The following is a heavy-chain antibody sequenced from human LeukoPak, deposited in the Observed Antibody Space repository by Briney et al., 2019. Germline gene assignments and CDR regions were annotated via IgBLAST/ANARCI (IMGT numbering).Heavy chain of an antibody. Sequence: SRGSRRLSCAASGFTFSSYAMSWVRQAPGKGLEWVSAISGSGGSTYYADSVKGRFTISRDNSKNTLYLQMNSLRAEDTAVYYCAKIPTSLGYCSSTSCLDDYYYMDVWGQGTTVTVSS. V-gene: IGHV3-23*01. J-gene: IGHJ6*02. CDR2: ISGSGGST. CDR1: GFTFSSYA. CDR3: AKIPTSLGYCSSTSCLDDYYYMDV. D-gene: IGHD2-2*01.